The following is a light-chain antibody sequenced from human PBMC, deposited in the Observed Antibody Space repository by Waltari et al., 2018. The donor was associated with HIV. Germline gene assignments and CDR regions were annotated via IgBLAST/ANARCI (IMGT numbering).Light chain of an antibody. J-gene: IGLJ2*01. CDR3: SSYTSSSTL. CDR2: EVS. V-gene: IGLV2-14*01. CDR1: SSDVGGYNS. Sequence: QSALTQPASVSGSPGQSITIPCPGTSSDVGGYNSVSWYQQHPGKAPKLMIYEVSNRPSGVSNRFSGSKSGNTASLTISGLQAEDEADYYCSSYTSSSTLFGGGTKLTVL.